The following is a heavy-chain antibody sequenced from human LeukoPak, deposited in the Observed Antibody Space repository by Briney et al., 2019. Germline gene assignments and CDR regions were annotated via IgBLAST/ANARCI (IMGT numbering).Heavy chain of an antibody. CDR2: INPNSGGT. V-gene: IGHV1-2*02. CDR1: GYTFTSYG. J-gene: IGHJ4*02. D-gene: IGHD5-12*01. Sequence: GASVKVSCKASGYTFTSYGISWVRQAPGQGLEWMGWINPNSGGTNYAQKFQGRVTMTRDTSISTAYMELSRLRSDDTAVYYCAKGSNSGYDSYYFDYWGQGTLVTVSS. CDR3: AKGSNSGYDSYYFDY.